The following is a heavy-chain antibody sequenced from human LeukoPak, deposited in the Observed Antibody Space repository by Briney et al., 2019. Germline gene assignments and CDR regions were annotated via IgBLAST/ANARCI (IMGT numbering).Heavy chain of an antibody. D-gene: IGHD1-26*01. CDR2: INHSGST. Sequence: SETLSLTCAVYGDSFSGYYWSWIRQPPGKGLEWIGEINHSGSTNYNPSLKSRVTISVDTSKNQFSLKLSSVTAADTAVYYCARRSWRADDSGRLYYFDYWGQGTLVTVSS. V-gene: IGHV4-34*01. CDR3: ARRSWRADDSGRLYYFDY. J-gene: IGHJ4*02. CDR1: GDSFSGYY.